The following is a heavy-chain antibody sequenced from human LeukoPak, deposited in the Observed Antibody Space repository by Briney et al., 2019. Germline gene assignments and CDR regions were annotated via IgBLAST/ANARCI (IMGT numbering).Heavy chain of an antibody. Sequence: PGGSLRLSCAASGFTFSGFAMSWVRRNPGKGLEWVSGISGSGDNTLDADSVKGRFTISRDNSKNKLYLEMNSLRAEDTAIYYCAKMKGHPLPKYYMDVWGQGTTVTVSS. D-gene: IGHD1-26*01. CDR1: GFTFSGFA. CDR3: AKMKGHPLPKYYMDV. J-gene: IGHJ6*01. CDR2: ISGSGDNT. V-gene: IGHV3-23*01.